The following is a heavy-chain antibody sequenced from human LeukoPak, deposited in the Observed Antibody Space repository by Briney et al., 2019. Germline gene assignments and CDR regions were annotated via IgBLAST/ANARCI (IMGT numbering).Heavy chain of an antibody. CDR3: ARSRGEVATTVDY. V-gene: IGHV3-30*14. CDR2: ISYDGSNK. J-gene: IGHJ4*02. Sequence: PGGSLRLSCAASGFTFTYFAMHWVRQAPGKGLEWVAIISYDGSNKYYADSVKGRFTISRDNSKNTLYLQMNSLRAEDTAVYYCARSRGEVATTVDYWGQGTLVTVSS. CDR1: GFTFTYFA. D-gene: IGHD5-24*01.